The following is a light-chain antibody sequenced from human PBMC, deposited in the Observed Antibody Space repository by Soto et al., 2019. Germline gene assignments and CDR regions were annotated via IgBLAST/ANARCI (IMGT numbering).Light chain of an antibody. V-gene: IGKV1-5*03. CDR1: RTISSW. Sequence: DIQMTQSPSTLSGSVGDRVTITCRASRTISSWLAWYQQKPGKAPKLLIYKASTLKSGVPSRFSGSGSGTEFTLTISSLQPDDFATYYCQYYNSYSEAFGQGTKVDIK. CDR2: KAS. CDR3: QYYNSYSEA. J-gene: IGKJ1*01.